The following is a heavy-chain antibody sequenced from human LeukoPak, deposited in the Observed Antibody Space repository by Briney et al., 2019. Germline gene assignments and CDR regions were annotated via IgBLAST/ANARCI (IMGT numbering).Heavy chain of an antibody. V-gene: IGHV4-59*01. CDR3: ARLSSGYRGGGGLFDY. J-gene: IGHJ4*02. Sequence: SETLSLTCTVSGGSISSYYWSWIRQPPGKGLEWIGYIYYSGSTNYNPSLKSRVTISVDTSKNQFSLKLSSVTAADTAVYYCARLSSGYRGGGGLFDYWGQGTLVTVSS. CDR2: IYYSGST. D-gene: IGHD5-12*01. CDR1: GGSISSYY.